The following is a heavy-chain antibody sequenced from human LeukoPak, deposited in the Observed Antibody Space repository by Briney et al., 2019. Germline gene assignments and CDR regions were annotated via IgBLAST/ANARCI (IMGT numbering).Heavy chain of an antibody. CDR1: GYTFTSYD. J-gene: IGHJ4*02. CDR3: ARAHTDYDILTGYYEFDY. D-gene: IGHD3-9*01. Sequence: ASVKVSCKASGYTFTSYDINWVRQATGQGLEWMGWMNPNSGNTSYAQKFQGRVTMTRNTSISTAYMELSSLRSEDTAVYYCARAHTDYDILTGYYEFDYWGQGTLVTVSS. V-gene: IGHV1-8*01. CDR2: MNPNSGNT.